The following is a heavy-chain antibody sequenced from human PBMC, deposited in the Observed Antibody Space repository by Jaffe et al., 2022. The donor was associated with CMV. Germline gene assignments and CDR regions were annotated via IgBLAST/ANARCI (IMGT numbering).Heavy chain of an antibody. CDR2: ISGYNGNT. J-gene: IGHJ4*02. CDR1: GYSLDSYF. CDR3: ATDGSACSGHKCFSSFDF. D-gene: IGHD2-15*01. V-gene: IGHV1-18*01. Sequence: QIQLTQSGGEVQKPGASVKVSCKASGYSLDSYFITWVRQAPGQGLEYMGWISGYNGNTHFAQKFQGRVTLTTDTSTNTAYMELRSLRSDDTAVYFCATDGSACSGHKCFSSFDFWGQGTLVTVSS.